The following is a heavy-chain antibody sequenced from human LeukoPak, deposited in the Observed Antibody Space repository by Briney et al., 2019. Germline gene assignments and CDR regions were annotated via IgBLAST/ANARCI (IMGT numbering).Heavy chain of an antibody. Sequence: PGGSLRLSCAVSGFTFSSYAISWVRHTPGKGLEWVSTLSGTDAGTSYTDSVKGRFTISCDNSKNTLYLQMNRLRAEDTAVYYCAKVLSLRHFDWVLYIDHWGQGTLVTVSS. CDR2: LSGTDAGT. CDR1: GFTFSSYA. D-gene: IGHD3-9*01. J-gene: IGHJ4*02. V-gene: IGHV3-23*01. CDR3: AKVLSLRHFDWVLYIDH.